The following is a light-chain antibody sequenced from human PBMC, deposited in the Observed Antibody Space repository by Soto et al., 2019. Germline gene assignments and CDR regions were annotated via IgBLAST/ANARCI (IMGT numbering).Light chain of an antibody. CDR3: QTWGTGIHV. V-gene: IGLV4-69*01. CDR2: LNSDGSH. Sequence: QLVLTQSPSASASLGASVKLTCTLSSGYSTYAIAWHQQQPEKGPRYLMNLNSDGSHTKGDGIPDRFSGSSSGAERYLTISSLQSEDEADYYCQTWGTGIHVFGGGTKLTVL. J-gene: IGLJ2*01. CDR1: SGYSTYA.